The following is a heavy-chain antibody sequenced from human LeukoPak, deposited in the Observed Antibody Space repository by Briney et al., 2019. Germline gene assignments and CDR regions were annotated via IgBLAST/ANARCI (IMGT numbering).Heavy chain of an antibody. D-gene: IGHD3-22*01. CDR3: ATEPAADYDASGRLDY. CDR2: IYTSGST. CDR1: GGSMSSYY. J-gene: IGHJ4*02. Sequence: SETLSLTCTVSGGSMSSYYWSWIRQPAGKGLEWIGRIYTSGSTNYNPSLKSRVTMSLGTSKNQFSLNLNSLTAADTAVYYCATEPAADYDASGRLDYWGRGILVTVSS. V-gene: IGHV4-4*07.